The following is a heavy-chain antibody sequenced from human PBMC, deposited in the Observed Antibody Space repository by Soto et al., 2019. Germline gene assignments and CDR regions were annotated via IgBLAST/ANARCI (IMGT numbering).Heavy chain of an antibody. D-gene: IGHD2-2*01. CDR2: ISSSSSTI. J-gene: IGHJ4*02. CDR1: GFTFSSYS. Sequence: PGGSLRLSCAASGFTFSSYSMNWVRQAPGKGLEWVSYISSSSSTIYYADSVKGRFTISRDNAKNSLYLQMNSLRDEDTAVYYCAKDMGDIVLVPAAMLGSLVSVFDYWGQGTLVTVSS. V-gene: IGHV3-48*02. CDR3: AKDMGDIVLVPAAMLGSLVSVFDY.